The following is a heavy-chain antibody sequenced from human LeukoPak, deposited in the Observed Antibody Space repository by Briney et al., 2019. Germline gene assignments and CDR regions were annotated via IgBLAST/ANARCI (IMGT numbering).Heavy chain of an antibody. Sequence: GGSLRLSCAAPGFTFSSYGMHWVRQAPGKGLEWVAVISYDGSNKYYADSVKGRFTISRDNSKNTLYLQMNSLRAEDTAVYYCAKDSAGYSGYDWALDYWGQGTLVTVSS. J-gene: IGHJ4*02. V-gene: IGHV3-30*18. CDR3: AKDSAGYSGYDWALDY. D-gene: IGHD5-12*01. CDR1: GFTFSSYG. CDR2: ISYDGSNK.